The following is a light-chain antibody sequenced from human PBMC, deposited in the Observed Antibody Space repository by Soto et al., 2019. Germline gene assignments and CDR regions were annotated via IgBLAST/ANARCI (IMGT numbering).Light chain of an antibody. J-gene: IGLJ1*01. CDR2: QVT. CDR1: TRDIAGYNY. Sequence: QSALTQPASVSGSLGKSITISCTGTTRDIAGYNYISWYQQLPGKAPKLMIYQVTIRPSGISNRFSGSKSGNTASLTISGLQAEDEADYYCTSFSSSTSLYVFGTGTKLTVL. V-gene: IGLV2-14*01. CDR3: TSFSSSTSLYV.